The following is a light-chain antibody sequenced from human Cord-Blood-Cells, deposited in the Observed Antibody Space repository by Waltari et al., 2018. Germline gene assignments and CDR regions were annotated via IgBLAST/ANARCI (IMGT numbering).Light chain of an antibody. V-gene: IGKV1-39*01. J-gene: IGKJ5*01. Sequence: DIQMTQSPSSLSASVGDRVTITCRASQSISSYLNWYQQKPGKAPKLLFYAASSLQSGVPSRFGCSRSGTDFTLTISSLQPEDFATYYCQQSYSTPITFGQGTRLEIK. CDR3: QQSYSTPIT. CDR1: QSISSY. CDR2: AAS.